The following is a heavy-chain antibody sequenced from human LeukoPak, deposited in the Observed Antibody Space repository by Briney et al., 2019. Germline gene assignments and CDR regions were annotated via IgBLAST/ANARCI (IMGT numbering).Heavy chain of an antibody. D-gene: IGHD3-22*01. J-gene: IGHJ4*02. CDR3: ARVSSGYYYVYDY. CDR2: IYYSGST. Sequence: PSATLSLTCTVSGASISSYYWSWIRQPPGKGLEWIGYIYYSGSTNYNPSLKSRVTISVDTSKNQFSLKLSSVTAADTAVYYCARVSSGYYYVYDYWGQGTLVTVSS. CDR1: GASISSYY. V-gene: IGHV4-59*01.